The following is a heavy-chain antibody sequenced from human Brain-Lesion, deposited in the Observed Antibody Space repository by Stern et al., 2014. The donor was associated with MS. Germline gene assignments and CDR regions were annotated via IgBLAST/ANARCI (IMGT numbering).Heavy chain of an antibody. CDR1: GGSVSSTSYA. CDR2: IYYSGHT. V-gene: IGHV4-39*01. J-gene: IGHJ5*02. Sequence: QLQLQESGPGLVKPSETLSLTCTVAGGSVSSTSYAWAWIRQPPGKGLEWIGTIYYSGHTYYSPSLKSRLTISLDPSQKQFSLPLRSVTAADTAVYYCAGEEDIRYCSGGSCTGNWFDPWGQGTLVTVSS. CDR3: AGEEDIRYCSGGSCTGNWFDP. D-gene: IGHD2-15*01.